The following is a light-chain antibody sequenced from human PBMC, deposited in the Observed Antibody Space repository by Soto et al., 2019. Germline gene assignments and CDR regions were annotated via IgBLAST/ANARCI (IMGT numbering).Light chain of an antibody. J-gene: IGKJ1*01. V-gene: IGKV1-5*03. CDR2: KAS. CDR3: QQYNSYWT. Sequence: DLQITQAPFPLSGSVGDRGTITFRASQSISSWLAWYQQKPGKAPKLLIYKASSLESGVPSRFSGSGSGTEFTLTISSLQPDDFATYYCQQYNSYWTFGQGTKVDIK. CDR1: QSISSW.